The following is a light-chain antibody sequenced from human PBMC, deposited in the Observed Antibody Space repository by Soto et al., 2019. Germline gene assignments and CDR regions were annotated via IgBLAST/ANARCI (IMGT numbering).Light chain of an antibody. J-gene: IGLJ7*01. V-gene: IGLV2-8*01. CDR1: SSDVGGYNY. CDR3: SSYAGSLSV. CDR2: EVS. Sequence: QSVLTQPPSASGSPGQSVTISCTGTSSDVGGYNYVSWYQQHPGKAPKLMIYEVSKRPSGVPDRFSGSKSGNTASLTVSGLQAEDEADYYCSSYAGSLSVFGPGTQLTVL.